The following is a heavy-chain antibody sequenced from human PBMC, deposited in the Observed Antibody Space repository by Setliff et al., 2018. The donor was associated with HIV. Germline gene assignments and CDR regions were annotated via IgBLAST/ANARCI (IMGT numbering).Heavy chain of an antibody. D-gene: IGHD3-9*01. J-gene: IGHJ6*03. CDR3: AKGTYYDLLTAYYLSDYYMDV. CDR1: GFTFSDYG. Sequence: SCAASGFTFSDYGMHWVRQAPGKGLEWVAVIYYDGTNKYYADSVKGRFTISRDNSKNTLFLQMNSLRADDTAVYYCAKGTYYDLLTAYYLSDYYMDVWGKGTTVTVSS. CDR2: IYYDGTNK. V-gene: IGHV3-30*18.